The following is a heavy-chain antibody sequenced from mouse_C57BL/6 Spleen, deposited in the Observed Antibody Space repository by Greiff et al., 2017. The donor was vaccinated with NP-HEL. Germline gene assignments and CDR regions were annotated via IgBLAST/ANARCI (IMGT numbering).Heavy chain of an antibody. CDR2: INPNNGGT. D-gene: IGHD1-1*01. CDR1: GYTFTDYY. Sequence: VQLQQSGPELVKPGASVKISCKASGYTFTDYYMNWVKQSHGKSLEWIGDINPNNGGTSYNQKFKGKATLTVDKSSSTAYMELRSLTSEDSAVYYCARSYGSSYDYDGVGFAYWGQGTLVTVSA. V-gene: IGHV1-26*01. CDR3: ARSYGSSYDYDGVGFAY. J-gene: IGHJ3*01.